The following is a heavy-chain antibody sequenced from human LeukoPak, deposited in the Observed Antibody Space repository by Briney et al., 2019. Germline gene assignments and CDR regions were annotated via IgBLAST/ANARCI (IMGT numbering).Heavy chain of an antibody. CDR2: IHPYSGGS. Sequence: ASVKVSCKASGFTFNGYYVHWVRQAPGQGLEWMGRIHPYSGGSNSAQKFQGRVTMARDMSINTVYMELSGLRSDDTALYYCASAVPAIVIPQNGFDFWGPGTMVTVSS. CDR3: ASAVPAIVIPQNGFDF. J-gene: IGHJ3*01. V-gene: IGHV1-2*06. CDR1: GFTFNGYY. D-gene: IGHD1-26*01.